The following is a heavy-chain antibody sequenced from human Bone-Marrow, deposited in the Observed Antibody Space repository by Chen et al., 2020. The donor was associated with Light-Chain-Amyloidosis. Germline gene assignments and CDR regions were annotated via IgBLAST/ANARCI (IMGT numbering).Heavy chain of an antibody. CDR3: AGHYYDSNAYYTFDY. Sequence: QVQLQESGPGLVKPSETLSLTCSVSGGSFTSYHWSWIRQPPGKGLEWIGYIYHSGSTNYNPSLTSRVTISIEKSKNQFSLNLRSVTAADTAVYYCAGHYYDSNAYYTFDYWGQGALVTVSS. D-gene: IGHD3-22*01. CDR1: GGSFTSYH. CDR2: IYHSGST. J-gene: IGHJ4*02. V-gene: IGHV4-59*01.